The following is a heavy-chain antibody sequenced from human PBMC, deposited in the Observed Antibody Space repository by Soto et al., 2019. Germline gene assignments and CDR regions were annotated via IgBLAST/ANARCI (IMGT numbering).Heavy chain of an antibody. V-gene: IGHV4-30-2*01. CDR3: ARGSQSDPNYGMDV. J-gene: IGHJ6*02. CDR1: GGSIRSSAYS. Sequence: PSETLSLTCVVSGGSIRSSAYSWSWIRQPPGKGLEWIGYIYHSGNTYYNPSLRSRVTISADRSKNQFSLKLSSVTAAATAVYYCARGSQSDPNYGMDVWGQGTTVTVS. CDR2: IYHSGNT.